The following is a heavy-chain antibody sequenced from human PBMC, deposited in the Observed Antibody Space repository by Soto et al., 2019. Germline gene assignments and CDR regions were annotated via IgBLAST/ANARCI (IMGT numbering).Heavy chain of an antibody. CDR1: GFTFSSYG. CDR3: ARVVRYCSSTSCQKDYYYYMDV. V-gene: IGHV3-33*01. J-gene: IGHJ6*03. Sequence: QVQLVESGGGVVQPGRSLRLSCVASGFTFSSYGMYWVRQAPGKGLEWVALIWYDASKKYHADSVKGRFTISRDNSKNTLYLQMNSLRAEDTAVYYCARVVRYCSSTSCQKDYYYYMDVWGTGTTVTVS. CDR2: IWYDASKK. D-gene: IGHD2-2*01.